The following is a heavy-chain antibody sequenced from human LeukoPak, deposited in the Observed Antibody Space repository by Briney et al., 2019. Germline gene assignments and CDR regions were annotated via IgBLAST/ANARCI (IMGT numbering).Heavy chain of an antibody. CDR2: INPNSGDT. CDR1: GYTFTDYY. Sequence: GASVKVSCKASGYTFTDYYFHWVRQAPGQGVEWMGWINPNSGDTNYAQKFQGRVTMTRDTSISTAHMEMSRLRSDDTAVYYCARANFLYCSSTTCLFDYWGQGTLVTVSS. J-gene: IGHJ4*02. D-gene: IGHD2-2*01. V-gene: IGHV1-2*02. CDR3: ARANFLYCSSTTCLFDY.